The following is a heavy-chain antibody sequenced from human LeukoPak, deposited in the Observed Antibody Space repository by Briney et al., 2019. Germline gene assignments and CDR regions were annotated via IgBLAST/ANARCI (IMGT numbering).Heavy chain of an antibody. J-gene: IGHJ5*02. CDR3: ARIKGRIAAAGISWFDP. V-gene: IGHV4-34*01. Sequence: PSETLSLTCAVYGGSFSGYYWSWIRQPPGKGLEWIGEINHSGSTNYNPSLKSRVTISVATSKSQFSLKLSSVTAADRAVYYCARIKGRIAAAGISWFDPWGQGTLVTVSS. CDR2: INHSGST. D-gene: IGHD6-13*01. CDR1: GGSFSGYY.